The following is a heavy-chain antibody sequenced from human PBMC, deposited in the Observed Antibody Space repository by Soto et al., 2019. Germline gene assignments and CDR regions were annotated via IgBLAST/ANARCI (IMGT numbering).Heavy chain of an antibody. CDR2: INHSGST. D-gene: IGHD1-1*01. J-gene: IGHJ6*02. Sequence: QVQLQQWGAGLLKPSETLSLTCAVYGGSISGYYWSWIRQPPGKGLEWIGEINHSGSTDYNPSLKSRVTISVDTSKNQFSLKLRSVTAADTAVYYCASRRGNWYYGMEVWGQGTTVTVSS. CDR1: GGSISGYY. CDR3: ASRRGNWYYGMEV. V-gene: IGHV4-34*01.